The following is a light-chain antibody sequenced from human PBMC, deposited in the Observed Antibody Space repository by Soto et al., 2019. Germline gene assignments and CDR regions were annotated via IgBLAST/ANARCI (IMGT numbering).Light chain of an antibody. Sequence: QSVLTQPPSVSGSPGQSVTISCTGTSSDVGSYNRVSWYQQPPGTAPKLVIYEVSNRPSGVPDRFSGSKSGNTASLTISGLQAEDEADYYCNSYTSTNTYVFGTGTKVTVL. J-gene: IGLJ1*01. CDR2: EVS. V-gene: IGLV2-18*02. CDR3: NSYTSTNTYV. CDR1: SSDVGSYNR.